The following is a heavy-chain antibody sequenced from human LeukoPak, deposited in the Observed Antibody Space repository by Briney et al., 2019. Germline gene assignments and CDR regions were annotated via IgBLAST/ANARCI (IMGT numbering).Heavy chain of an antibody. J-gene: IGHJ4*02. CDR3: ARRHGDYYFDY. D-gene: IGHD4-17*01. CDR1: GASVSSGSFY. CDR2: IYISGHT. Sequence: SETLSLTCTVSGASVSSGSFYWNWIRQPAGKGLEWIGRIYISGHTNYNPSLKSRVTISLDTSKNQFSLKLSSVTAADTAVYYCARRHGDYYFDYWGQGTLVTVSS. V-gene: IGHV4-61*10.